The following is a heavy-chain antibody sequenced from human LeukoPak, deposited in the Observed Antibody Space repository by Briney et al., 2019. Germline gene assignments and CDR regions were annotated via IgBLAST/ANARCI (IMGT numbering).Heavy chain of an antibody. CDR1: GFTFSSYG. CDR2: ISYDGSNK. V-gene: IGHV3-30*18. J-gene: IGHJ3*02. CDR3: AKVMVPAAIFGAFDI. Sequence: GGSLRLSCAASGFTFSSYGMHWVRQAPGKGLEWVAVISYDGSNKYYADSVKGRFTISRDNSKNTLYLQMNSLRAEDTAVYYCAKVMVPAAIFGAFDIWGQGTMVTVSS. D-gene: IGHD2-2*02.